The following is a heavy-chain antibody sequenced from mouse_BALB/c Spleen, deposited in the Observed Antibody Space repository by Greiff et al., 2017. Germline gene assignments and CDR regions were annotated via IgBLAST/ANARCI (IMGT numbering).Heavy chain of an antibody. Sequence: QVQLKQSGAELVRPGTSVKVSCKASGYAFTNYLIEWVKQRPGQGLEWIGVINPGSGGTNYNEKFKGKATLTADKSSSTAYMQLSSLTSDDSAVYFCARSPNYYGSSSFDYWGQGTTRTVSS. D-gene: IGHD1-1*01. CDR1: GYAFTNYL. CDR2: INPGSGGT. J-gene: IGHJ2*01. CDR3: ARSPNYYGSSSFDY. V-gene: IGHV1-54*01.